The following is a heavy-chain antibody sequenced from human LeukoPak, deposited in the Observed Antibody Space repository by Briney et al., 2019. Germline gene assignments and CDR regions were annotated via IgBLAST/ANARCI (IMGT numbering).Heavy chain of an antibody. CDR2: ISSNGDST. V-gene: IGHV3-64*01. J-gene: IGHJ4*02. CDR1: GFTFSSHA. CDR3: ARGLRGVTTCFDY. D-gene: IGHD4-17*01. Sequence: GGSLRLSCEASGFTFSSHAMYWVRQAPGKGLEYVSAISSNGDSTYYANSVKGRFTTSRDNSKNTLYLQMGSLRAEDMAVYYCARGLRGVTTCFDYWGRGTLVTVSS.